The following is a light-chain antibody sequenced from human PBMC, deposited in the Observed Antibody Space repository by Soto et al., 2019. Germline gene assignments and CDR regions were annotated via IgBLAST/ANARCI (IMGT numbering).Light chain of an antibody. Sequence: QSALTQPASVSGSPGQSITISCTGTSSDVGGYNYVSWYQQHPGKAPKLMIYEVTNRPSGVSNRLSGTKSGNTASLTISGIHAKDEADYYCTSYTRNRNLYVVFGGGTKVTDL. CDR2: EVT. J-gene: IGLJ2*01. V-gene: IGLV2-14*01. CDR1: SSDVGGYNY. CDR3: TSYTRNRNLYVV.